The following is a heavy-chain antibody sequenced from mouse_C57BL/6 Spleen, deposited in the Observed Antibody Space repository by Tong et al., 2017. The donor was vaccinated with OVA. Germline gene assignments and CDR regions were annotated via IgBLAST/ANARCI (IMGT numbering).Heavy chain of an antibody. CDR3: ASYYGSSFDY. CDR1: GFNIKDTY. Sequence: EVQLQESGAELVKPGASVKLSCTASGFNIKDTYMHWVKQRPEQGLEWIGRIDPANGNTKYDPKFQGKATITADTSSNTAYLQLSSLTSEDTAVYYCASYYGSSFDYRGQGTTLTVSS. V-gene: IGHV14-3*02. J-gene: IGHJ2*01. D-gene: IGHD1-1*01. CDR2: IDPANGNT.